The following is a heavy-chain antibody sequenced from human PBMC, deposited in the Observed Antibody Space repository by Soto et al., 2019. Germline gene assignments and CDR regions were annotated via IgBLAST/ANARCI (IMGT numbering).Heavy chain of an antibody. CDR1: GFTFSSYD. D-gene: IGHD5-12*01. V-gene: IGHV3-13*01. Sequence: GGSLRLSCAASGFTFSSYDMHWVRQATGKGLEWVSAIGTAGDTYYPGSVKGRFTISRENAKNSLYLQMNSLRAEDTAVYYCARGRDGYNPGYADYYGMDVWGQGTTVTVSS. CDR3: ARGRDGYNPGYADYYGMDV. J-gene: IGHJ6*02. CDR2: IGTAGDT.